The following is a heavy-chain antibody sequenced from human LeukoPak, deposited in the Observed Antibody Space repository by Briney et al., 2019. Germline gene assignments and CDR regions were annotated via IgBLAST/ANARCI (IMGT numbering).Heavy chain of an antibody. J-gene: IGHJ4*02. CDR1: GGSFSGYY. CDR3: ARHYSVTAIPYFDY. CDR2: INHSGST. Sequence: SETLSLTCAVYGGSFSGYYWSWIRQPPGKGLEWIGEINHSGSTNYNPSLKSRVTISVDTSKNQFSLKLSSVTAADTAVYYCARHYSVTAIPYFDYWGQGTLVTVSS. D-gene: IGHD2-21*02. V-gene: IGHV4-34*01.